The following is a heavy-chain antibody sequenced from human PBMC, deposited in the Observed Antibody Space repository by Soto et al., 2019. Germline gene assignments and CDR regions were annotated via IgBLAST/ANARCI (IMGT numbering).Heavy chain of an antibody. CDR1: GFTFSSYA. J-gene: IGHJ4*02. Sequence: GGSLRLSCAASGFTFSSYAMSWVRQAPGKGLEWVSAISGSGGSTYYADSVKGRFTISRDNSKNTLYLQMNSLRAEDTAVYYCAKGGGWSPGGQWLVYFDYWGQGTLVTVSS. D-gene: IGHD6-19*01. CDR3: AKGGGWSPGGQWLVYFDY. CDR2: ISGSGGST. V-gene: IGHV3-23*01.